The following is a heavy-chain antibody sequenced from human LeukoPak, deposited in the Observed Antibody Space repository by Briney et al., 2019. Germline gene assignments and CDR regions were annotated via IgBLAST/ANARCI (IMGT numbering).Heavy chain of an antibody. CDR3: ARGPKYIASTGPHYFDY. CDR1: GFSFSGHW. Sequence: GGSLRLSCAASGFSFSGHWMNWVRQAPGKGLEWVSSISHGSSYIYYADSVKGRFTISRDNAENSLYLQMNSLRAEDTAVYYCARGPKYIASTGPHYFDYWGQGTLVTVSS. V-gene: IGHV3-21*01. J-gene: IGHJ4*02. CDR2: ISHGSSYI. D-gene: IGHD1-1*01.